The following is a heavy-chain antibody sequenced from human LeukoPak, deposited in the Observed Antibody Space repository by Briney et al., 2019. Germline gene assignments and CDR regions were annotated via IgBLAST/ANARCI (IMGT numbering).Heavy chain of an antibody. Sequence: ASVTVSCMASGYTFTGYYMHWVRQAPGQGLEWMGWINPNSGGTNYAQKFQGRVTMTRDTSISTAYMELSRLRSDDTAVYYCARLAMGGDCFDYWGQGTLVTVSS. D-gene: IGHD2-21*01. CDR2: INPNSGGT. J-gene: IGHJ4*02. V-gene: IGHV1-2*02. CDR1: GYTFTGYY. CDR3: ARLAMGGDCFDY.